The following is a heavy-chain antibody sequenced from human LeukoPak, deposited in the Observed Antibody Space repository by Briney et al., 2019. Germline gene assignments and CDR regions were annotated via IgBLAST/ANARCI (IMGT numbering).Heavy chain of an antibody. CDR2: IRQDGSQK. CDR3: GRGHWGLDY. Sequence: GGSLRLSCAASGFTFSSYWMSWVRQAPGKGLEWVATIRQDGSQKYYVDSVKGRFTISRDNAKNSLYLQMNSLRAEDTAVYYCGRGHWGLDYWGQGTLVTVSS. D-gene: IGHD7-27*01. CDR1: GFTFSSYW. J-gene: IGHJ4*02. V-gene: IGHV3-7*01.